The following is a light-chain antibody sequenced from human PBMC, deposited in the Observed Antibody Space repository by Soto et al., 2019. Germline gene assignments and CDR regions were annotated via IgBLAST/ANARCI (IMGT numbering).Light chain of an antibody. V-gene: IGLV2-8*01. CDR1: SSDVGGYNY. J-gene: IGLJ1*01. CDR2: EVT. CDR3: ASYAGSNKV. Sequence: QSALTQPPSASGSPGQSVTISCTGTSSDVGGYNYVSWYQQHPGKAPKLMIYEVTKRPSGVPDRFSGSKSGNTASLTVSGFLAEDEADYYCASYAGSNKVFGTGTKVTVL.